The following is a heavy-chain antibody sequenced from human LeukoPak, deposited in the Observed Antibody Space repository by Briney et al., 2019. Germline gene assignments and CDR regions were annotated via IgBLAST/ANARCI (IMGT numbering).Heavy chain of an antibody. CDR2: ISSSSSYI. J-gene: IGHJ5*02. CDR3: ARDSAIFSWFDP. CDR1: GFTFSSYA. Sequence: KSGGSLRLSCAASGFTFSSYAMSWVRQAPGKGLEWVSSISSSSSYIYYADSVKGRFTISRDNAKNSLYLQMNSLRAEDTAVYYCARDSAIFSWFDPWGQGTLVTVSS. V-gene: IGHV3-21*01. D-gene: IGHD3-9*01.